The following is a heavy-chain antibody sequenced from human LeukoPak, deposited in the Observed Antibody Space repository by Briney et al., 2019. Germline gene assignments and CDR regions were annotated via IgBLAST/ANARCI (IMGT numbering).Heavy chain of an antibody. V-gene: IGHV4-34*01. CDR2: INHSGST. CDR1: GGSFSGYY. Sequence: PSETLSLTCAVYGGSFSGYYWSWIRQPPGKGLEWIGEINHSGSTNYNPSLKSRVTISVDTSKNQFSLKLSSVTAADTAVYYCARGCTDFWSGCRGYLTPIKLSNWFDPWGQGTLVTVSS. CDR3: ARGCTDFWSGCRGYLTPIKLSNWFDP. J-gene: IGHJ5*02. D-gene: IGHD3-3*01.